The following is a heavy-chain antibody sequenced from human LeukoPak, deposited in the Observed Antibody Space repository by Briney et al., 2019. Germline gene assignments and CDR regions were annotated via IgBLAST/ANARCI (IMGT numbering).Heavy chain of an antibody. CDR1: GFTFSSNW. V-gene: IGHV3-7*01. CDR2: IRQDGSDK. Sequence: GGSLRLSCAASGFTFSSNWMSWVRQAPGKGLEWVANIRQDGSDKYYMDSVKGRFTISRDNAKNSLSLQMNNLRVEDTAVYYCARDRDCGDGGCYPHFDYWGQGVRVTVSS. D-gene: IGHD2-15*01. CDR3: ARDRDCGDGGCYPHFDY. J-gene: IGHJ4*02.